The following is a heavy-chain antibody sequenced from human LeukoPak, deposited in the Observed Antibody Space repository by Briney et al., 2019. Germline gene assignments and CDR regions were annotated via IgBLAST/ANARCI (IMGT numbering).Heavy chain of an antibody. D-gene: IGHD3-22*01. V-gene: IGHV3-21*01. CDR3: ARDYYDGHGYFDY. CDR1: GFTFSTYR. J-gene: IGHJ4*02. CDR2: IGSSGSHI. Sequence: GDSLTLSCAASGFTFSTYRMNWVRQAPGKGLEWVSSIGSSGSHIYLVDSVKGRFTISRDNANNALYLQMNGLRAEDTAVYYCARDYYDGHGYFDYWAREPRSPSPQ.